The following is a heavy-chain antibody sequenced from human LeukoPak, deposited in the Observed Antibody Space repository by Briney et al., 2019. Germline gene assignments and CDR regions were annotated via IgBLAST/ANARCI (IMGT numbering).Heavy chain of an antibody. Sequence: SVKVSCKASGGTFSSYAISWVRQAPGQGLEWMGGIIPIFGPANYAQKFQGRVTITTDESTSTAYMELSSLRSEDTAVYYCARDQDTSVAFDIWGQGTMVTVSS. J-gene: IGHJ3*02. CDR2: IIPIFGPA. CDR3: ARDQDTSVAFDI. CDR1: GGTFSSYA. V-gene: IGHV1-69*05.